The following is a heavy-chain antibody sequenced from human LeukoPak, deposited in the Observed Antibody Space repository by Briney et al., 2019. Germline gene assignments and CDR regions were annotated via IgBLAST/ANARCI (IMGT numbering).Heavy chain of an antibody. D-gene: IGHD5-24*01. CDR3: ASRDKGYYYGMDV. CDR2: IYSGGST. Sequence: GGSLRLSCAASGFTVSSNYMSWVRQAPGKGLEWVSLIYSGGSTYYADSVKGRFTISRDNSKNTLYLQMNSLRAEDTAVYYCASRDKGYYYGMDVGGQGTTVTVSS. CDR1: GFTVSSNY. J-gene: IGHJ6*02. V-gene: IGHV3-66*01.